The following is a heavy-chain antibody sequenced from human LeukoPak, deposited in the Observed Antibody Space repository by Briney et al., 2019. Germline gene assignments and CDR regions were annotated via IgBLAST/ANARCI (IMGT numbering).Heavy chain of an antibody. CDR3: AIDFGYGDYEFPPDAFDI. D-gene: IGHD4-17*01. Sequence: TGGSLRLSCAASGFTFSSYAMSWVRQAPGKGLEWVSAISCSGGSTVCADSVKRRFTLSRENSKNTLYLQMNSLRAEDTAVYYCAIDFGYGDYEFPPDAFDIWGQGTMVTVSS. J-gene: IGHJ3*02. CDR2: ISCSGGST. CDR1: GFTFSSYA. V-gene: IGHV3-23*01.